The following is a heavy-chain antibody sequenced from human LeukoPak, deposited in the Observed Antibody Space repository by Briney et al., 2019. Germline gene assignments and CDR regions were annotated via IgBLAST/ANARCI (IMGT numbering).Heavy chain of an antibody. Sequence: GGSLRLSCAASGFDFSSNWMHWVRHAPGQGLVWVSRIKGDGISTNYADSVKGRFTISRDIAKNTLYLQMNSLRAEDTGVYYCAKDHYWSIDYWGRGTLVSVSS. CDR2: IKGDGIST. J-gene: IGHJ4*02. D-gene: IGHD3-3*01. CDR1: GFDFSSNW. V-gene: IGHV3-74*01. CDR3: AKDHYWSIDY.